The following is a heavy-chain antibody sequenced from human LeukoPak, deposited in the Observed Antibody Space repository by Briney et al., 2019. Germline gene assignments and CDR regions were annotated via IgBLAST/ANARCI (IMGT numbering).Heavy chain of an antibody. V-gene: IGHV1-2*02. Sequence: ASVKVSCKASGYTFTGFYIHWVRQAPGQGLEWMGWINPNSGDTNYAQKFQGRVTMTRDTSISTAYMELSRLRSDDTALFYCARTLTVGATEYFQLWGQGTQVTVSS. CDR2: INPNSGDT. J-gene: IGHJ1*01. D-gene: IGHD1-26*01. CDR1: GYTFTGFY. CDR3: ARTLTVGATEYFQL.